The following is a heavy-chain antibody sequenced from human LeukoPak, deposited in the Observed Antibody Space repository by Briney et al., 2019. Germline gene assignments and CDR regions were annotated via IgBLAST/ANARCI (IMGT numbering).Heavy chain of an antibody. CDR2: ISYDGSNK. Sequence: GGSLRLSCAASGFTFSSYAMHWVRQAPGKGLEWVAVISYDGSNKYYADSVKGRFTISRDNSKNTLYLQMNSLRAEDTAVYYCASQYSSGWSCDYWGQGTLVTVSS. V-gene: IGHV3-30-3*01. CDR1: GFTFSSYA. CDR3: ASQYSSGWSCDY. D-gene: IGHD6-19*01. J-gene: IGHJ4*02.